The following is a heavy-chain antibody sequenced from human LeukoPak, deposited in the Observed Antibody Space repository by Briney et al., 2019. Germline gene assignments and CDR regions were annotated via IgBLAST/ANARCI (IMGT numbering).Heavy chain of an antibody. J-gene: IGHJ6*02. CDR1: GGSISSGDYY. CDR3: ARGKAMDV. V-gene: IGHV4-30-4*08. CDR2: INHSGST. Sequence: SQTLSLTCTVSGGSISSGDYYWSWIRQPPGKGLEWIGKINHSGSTNYNPSLKSRVTISVDTSKNQFSLKLTSVTAADTAVYYCARGKAMDVWGHGTTVTVSS.